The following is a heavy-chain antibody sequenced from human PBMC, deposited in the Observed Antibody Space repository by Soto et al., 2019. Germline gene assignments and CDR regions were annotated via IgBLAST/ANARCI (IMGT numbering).Heavy chain of an antibody. Sequence: LRLSCAASGFTFSSYSMNWVRQAPGKGLEWVSSISSSSSYIYYADSVKGRFTISRDNAKNSLYLQMNSLRAEDTAVYYCARDLPDEIVGATDGMDVWGQGTTVTVSS. CDR1: GFTFSSYS. J-gene: IGHJ6*02. CDR2: ISSSSSYI. V-gene: IGHV3-21*01. D-gene: IGHD1-26*01. CDR3: ARDLPDEIVGATDGMDV.